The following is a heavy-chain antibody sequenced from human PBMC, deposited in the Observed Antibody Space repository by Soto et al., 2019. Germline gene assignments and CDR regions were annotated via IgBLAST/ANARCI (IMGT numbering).Heavy chain of an antibody. Sequence: QVELVESGGGLVKPGGSLRLSCAASGLSFSDYCMSWIRQAPGKGLAWIASITSSSSTIYYADSVKGRFTISRNAAKISLHLQLDSLRAEDTAVDYCVTVFRSSNSNYLGQGTLVTFSS. CDR3: VTVFRSSNSNY. D-gene: IGHD1-1*01. V-gene: IGHV3-11*01. CDR1: GLSFSDYC. J-gene: IGHJ4*02. CDR2: ITSSSSTI.